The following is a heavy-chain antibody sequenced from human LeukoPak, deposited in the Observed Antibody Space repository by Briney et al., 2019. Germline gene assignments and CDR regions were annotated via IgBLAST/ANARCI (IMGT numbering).Heavy chain of an antibody. V-gene: IGHV1-69*04. D-gene: IGHD6-19*01. CDR3: ARAKAVAGTGGDY. Sequence: SVKVSCKASGYTFTSYGISWVRQAPGRGLEWMGRIIPILGIANYAQKFQGRVTITADKSTSTAYMELSSLRSEDTAVYYCARAKAVAGTGGDYWGQGTLVTVSS. CDR1: GYTFTSYG. CDR2: IIPILGIA. J-gene: IGHJ4*02.